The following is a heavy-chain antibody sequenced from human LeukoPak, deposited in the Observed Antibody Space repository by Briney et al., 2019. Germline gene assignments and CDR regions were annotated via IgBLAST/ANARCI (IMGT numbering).Heavy chain of an antibody. V-gene: IGHV3-21*01. CDR2: ISSSSSYI. J-gene: IGHJ4*02. Sequence: PGGSLRLSCAASGFAFSSYSMNWVRQAPGKGLEWVSSISSSSSYIYYADSVKGRFTISRDNAKNSLYLQMNSLRAEDTAVYYCARALTLGIAEAGTFAGWGQGTLVTVSS. CDR3: ARALTLGIAEAGTFAG. D-gene: IGHD6-19*01. CDR1: GFAFSSYS.